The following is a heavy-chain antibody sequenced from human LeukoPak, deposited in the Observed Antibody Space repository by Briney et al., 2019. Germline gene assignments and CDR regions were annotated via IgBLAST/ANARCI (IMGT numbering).Heavy chain of an antibody. Sequence: SETLSLTCTVSGGSISSGSYYWSWIRPPAGRGLEGIGRIYTSGSTNYNPSLKSRVTISVDTSKNQFSLKLSSVTAADTAVYYCARGAVESSGWFFDYWGQGTLVTVSS. CDR2: IYTSGST. CDR3: ARGAVESSGWFFDY. CDR1: GGSISSGSYY. J-gene: IGHJ4*02. D-gene: IGHD6-19*01. V-gene: IGHV4-61*02.